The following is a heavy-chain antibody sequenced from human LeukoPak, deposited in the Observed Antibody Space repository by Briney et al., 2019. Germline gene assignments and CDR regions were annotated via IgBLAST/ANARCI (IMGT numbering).Heavy chain of an antibody. V-gene: IGHV3-48*01. J-gene: IGHJ6*03. Sequence: PGGSLRLSCAASGFTFSTYSMNWVRQAPGKGLEWVSYISSSSTTIYYADSVKGRFTISRDNAKNSLYLQVNSLRVEDTAVYYCARERSSRGTTGTTLYYYYMDVWGKGTTVTVSS. D-gene: IGHD1-1*01. CDR2: ISSSSTTI. CDR3: ARERSSRGTTGTTLYYYYMDV. CDR1: GFTFSTYS.